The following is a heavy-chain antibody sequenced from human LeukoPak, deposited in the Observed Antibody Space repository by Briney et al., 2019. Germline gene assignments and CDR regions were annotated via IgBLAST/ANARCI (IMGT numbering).Heavy chain of an antibody. Sequence: ASVKVSFKASGYTFTSYYMHWVRQAPGQGLEWMGIINPSGGSTSYAQKFQGRVTMTEDTSTDTAYMELSSLRSEDTAVYYCVTGRWSRTGKWFDPWGQGTLVTVSS. D-gene: IGHD4-23*01. CDR2: INPSGGST. V-gene: IGHV1-46*03. CDR3: VTGRWSRTGKWFDP. CDR1: GYTFTSYY. J-gene: IGHJ5*02.